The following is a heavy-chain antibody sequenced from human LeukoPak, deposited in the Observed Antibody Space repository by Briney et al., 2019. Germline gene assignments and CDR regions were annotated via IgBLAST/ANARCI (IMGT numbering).Heavy chain of an antibody. CDR1: GGTFSSYA. Sequence: SVKVSCKASGGTFSSYAISWVRQAPGQGLEWMGGLIPIFGTANYAQKFQGRVTITTDESTSTAYMELSSLRSEDTAVYYCASSSSSSPYYYYYYMDVWGKGTTVTVSS. V-gene: IGHV1-69*05. CDR2: LIPIFGTA. D-gene: IGHD6-6*01. J-gene: IGHJ6*03. CDR3: ASSSSSSPYYYYYYMDV.